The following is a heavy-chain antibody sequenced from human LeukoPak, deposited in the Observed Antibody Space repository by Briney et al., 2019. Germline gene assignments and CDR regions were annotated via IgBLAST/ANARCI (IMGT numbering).Heavy chain of an antibody. CDR3: ARDHRYAFDN. CDR1: GLNFIDYS. D-gene: IGHD5-12*01. CDR2: IGISSGNT. Sequence: GSLRLSCAASGLNFIDYSMNWVRQAPGKGLEWISYIGISSGNTKYADSVKGRFTISRDKARNSLYLQMNSLRVEDTAMYYCARDHRYAFDNWGHGTLVTVSS. V-gene: IGHV3-48*01. J-gene: IGHJ4*01.